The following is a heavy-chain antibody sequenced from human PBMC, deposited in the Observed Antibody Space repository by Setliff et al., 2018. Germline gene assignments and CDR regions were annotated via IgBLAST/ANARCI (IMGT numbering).Heavy chain of an antibody. V-gene: IGHV1-18*01. J-gene: IGHJ4*02. CDR3: ARDPGWFGELLGYFDY. CDR2: ISAYIGNT. Sequence: ASVKVSCKASGYTFTSYAFSWVRQAPGQGLEWMGWISAYIGNTNYAQKLQGRVTMTTDTSTSTAYMELRSLRSDDTAVYYCARDPGWFGELLGYFDYWGQGTLVTVSS. CDR1: GYTFTSYA. D-gene: IGHD3-10*01.